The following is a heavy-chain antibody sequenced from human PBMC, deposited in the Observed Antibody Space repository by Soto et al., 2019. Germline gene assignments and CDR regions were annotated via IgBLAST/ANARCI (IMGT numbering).Heavy chain of an antibody. CDR2: ISSSSSYI. CDR1: GFTFSSYS. J-gene: IGHJ4*02. CDR3: ARDLQGYCSSTSCSQRRKRIEKAFDY. Sequence: GGSLRLSCAASGFTFSSYSMNWVRQAPGKGLEWVSSISSSSSYIYYADSVKGRFTISRDNAKNSLYLQMNSLRAEDTAVYYCARDLQGYCSSTSCSQRRKRIEKAFDYWGQGTLVTVSS. V-gene: IGHV3-21*01. D-gene: IGHD2-2*01.